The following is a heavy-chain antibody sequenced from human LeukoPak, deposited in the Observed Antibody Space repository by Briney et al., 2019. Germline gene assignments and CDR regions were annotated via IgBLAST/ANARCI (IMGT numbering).Heavy chain of an antibody. CDR2: ISWNSGSI. D-gene: IGHD1-1*01. CDR1: GFTFDDYA. V-gene: IGHV3-9*01. J-gene: IGHJ4*02. CDR3: AREFTTGPY. Sequence: GRSLRLSCAASGFTFDDYAMHWVRQAPGKGLEWVSGISWNSGSIGYADSVKGRFTISRDNAKNSLYLQMNSLRAEDTAVYYCAREFTTGPYWGQGTLVTVSS.